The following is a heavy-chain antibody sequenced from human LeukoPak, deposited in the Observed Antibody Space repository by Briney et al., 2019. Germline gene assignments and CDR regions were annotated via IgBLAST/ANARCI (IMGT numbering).Heavy chain of an antibody. V-gene: IGHV4-39*01. CDR1: GASISSSSYY. CDR2: IYYSGST. CDR3: ASGLRILEWSLGGNFDY. J-gene: IGHJ4*02. D-gene: IGHD3-3*01. Sequence: SETLSLTCTVSGASISSSSYYWGWLRQPPGKGLEWIGRIYYSGSTYYNPSLKSRVTISVDTSKNQFSLKLSSVAAAETAVYYCASGLRILEWSLGGNFDYWGQGTLVTVSS.